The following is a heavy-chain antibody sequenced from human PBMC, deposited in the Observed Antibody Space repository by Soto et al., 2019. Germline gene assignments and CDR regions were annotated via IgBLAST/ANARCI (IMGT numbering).Heavy chain of an antibody. Sequence: GGSLRLSCAGSGFSFSDYYMSWIRRAPGKGLEWVSYISSSGDIIYHADSVKGRFTISRDNAKNSLYLQMNSLRAEDTAVYYCARDLGYYASDGYFDYWGQGTVVTVSS. CDR3: ARDLGYYASDGYFDY. D-gene: IGHD3-22*01. CDR2: ISSSGDII. V-gene: IGHV3-11*01. J-gene: IGHJ4*02. CDR1: GFSFSDYY.